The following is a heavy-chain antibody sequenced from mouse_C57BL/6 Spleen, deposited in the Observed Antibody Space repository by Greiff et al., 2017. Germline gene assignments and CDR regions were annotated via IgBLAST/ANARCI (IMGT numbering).Heavy chain of an antibody. CDR1: GYAFSSSW. CDR2: IYPGDGDT. D-gene: IGHD3-1*01. Sequence: QVQLQQSGPELVKPGASVKISCKASGYAFSSSWMNWVKQRPGKGLEWIGRIYPGDGDTNYNGKFKGKATLTADKSSSTAYMQLSSLTSEDSAVYFCARERATGWFAYWGQGTLVTVSA. CDR3: ARERATGWFAY. V-gene: IGHV1-82*01. J-gene: IGHJ3*01.